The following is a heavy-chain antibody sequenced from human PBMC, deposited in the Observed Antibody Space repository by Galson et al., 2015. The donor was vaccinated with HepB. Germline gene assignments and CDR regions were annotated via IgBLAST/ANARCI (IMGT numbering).Heavy chain of an antibody. CDR1: GGSFSGYY. Sequence: ETLSLTCAVYGGSFSGYYMSWVRQAPGKGLEWVSIIYSGGNTYYTDSVKGRFTISRDDPKNTLYLQMNSLRVEDTAVYYCARPTSSYGDYDCWGQGTLVTVSS. CDR2: IYSGGNT. D-gene: IGHD4-17*01. CDR3: ARPTSSYGDYDC. J-gene: IGHJ4*02. V-gene: IGHV3-66*04.